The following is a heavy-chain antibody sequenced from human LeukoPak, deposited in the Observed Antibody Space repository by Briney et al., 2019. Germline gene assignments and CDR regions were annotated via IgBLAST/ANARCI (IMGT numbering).Heavy chain of an antibody. V-gene: IGHV3-9*01. D-gene: IGHD3-9*01. CDR3: AKDTWSNYDILTGYYSN. CDR2: ISWNSGSI. CDR1: GFTFDDYA. J-gene: IGHJ4*02. Sequence: GGSLRLSCAASGFTFDDYAMHWVRQAPGKGLEWVSGISWNSGSIGYADSVKGRFTISRDNAKNSLYLQMNSLRAEDTALYYCAKDTWSNYDILTGYYSNWGQGTLVTVSS.